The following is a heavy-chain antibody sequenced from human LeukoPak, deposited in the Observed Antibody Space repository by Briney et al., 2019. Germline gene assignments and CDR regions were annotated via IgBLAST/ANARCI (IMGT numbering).Heavy chain of an antibody. Sequence: SETLSLTCTVSGGSISSYYWRWIRQPPGKGREWIGYIYYSGSTNYNPSLKSRVTISVDTSNNQFSLKLSSVTAADTAVYYCARGSDSSGYSSYYYYYYMDVWGKGTTVTVSS. CDR3: ARGSDSSGYSSYYYYYYMDV. V-gene: IGHV4-59*08. D-gene: IGHD3-22*01. CDR2: IYYSGST. CDR1: GGSISSYY. J-gene: IGHJ6*03.